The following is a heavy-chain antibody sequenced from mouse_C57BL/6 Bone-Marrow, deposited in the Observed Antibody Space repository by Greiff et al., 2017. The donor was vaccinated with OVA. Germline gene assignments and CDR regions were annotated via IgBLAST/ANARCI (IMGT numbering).Heavy chain of an antibody. V-gene: IGHV1-55*01. Sequence: QVQLQQPGAELVKPGASVKMSCKASGYTFTSYWLTWVKQRPGQGLEWIGYIYPGSGSTNYNEKFKSTATLTVDTSSSTAYMQLSSLTSEDSAVYYCARRFYGSSWYFDVWGTGTTVTVSS. CDR2: IYPGSGST. CDR3: ARRFYGSSWYFDV. J-gene: IGHJ1*03. D-gene: IGHD1-1*01. CDR1: GYTFTSYW.